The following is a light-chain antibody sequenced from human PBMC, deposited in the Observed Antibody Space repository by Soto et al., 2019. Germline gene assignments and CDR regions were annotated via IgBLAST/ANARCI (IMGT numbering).Light chain of an antibody. CDR1: SSDVGSYTL. Sequence: QSVLTQPASVSGSPGQSITISCTGTSSDVGSYTLVSWYQQHPGKAPKLMIYEGSRRPSGVSNRFSGSKSGNTASLTISGLQAEDEADYYCCSYAGSFTWVFGGGTKLTVL. J-gene: IGLJ3*02. CDR3: CSYAGSFTWV. CDR2: EGS. V-gene: IGLV2-23*01.